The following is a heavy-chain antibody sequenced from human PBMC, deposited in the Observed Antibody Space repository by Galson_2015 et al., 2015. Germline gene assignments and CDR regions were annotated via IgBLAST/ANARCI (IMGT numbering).Heavy chain of an antibody. D-gene: IGHD5-12*01. CDR2: INAGNGNT. CDR3: ARTEWLRYPYFDF. V-gene: IGHV1-3*01. J-gene: IGHJ4*02. CDR1: GYTFTSYA. Sequence: SVKVSCKASGYTFTSYAMHWVRQAPGKRLEWMGWINAGNGNTKYSQKFQGRVTITRDTPASTAYMEMSSLRSEDTAVYYCARTEWLRYPYFDFWGQGTLVTVSS.